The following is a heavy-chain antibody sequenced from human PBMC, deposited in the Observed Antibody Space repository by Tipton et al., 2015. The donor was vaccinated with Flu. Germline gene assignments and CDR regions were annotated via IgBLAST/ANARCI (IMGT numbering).Heavy chain of an antibody. J-gene: IGHJ4*02. Sequence: TLSLTCTVSGGSISSGGYYWNWIRQHPGKGLEWIGYIYYSGSTSYNPSLKSRLTMSVDTSKNQFSQNLSSVTAADTAVYYCARDSSGYYHFDYWGQGTLVTVSS. CDR2: IYYSGST. V-gene: IGHV4-31*03. CDR1: GGSISSGGYY. CDR3: ARDSSGYYHFDY. D-gene: IGHD3-22*01.